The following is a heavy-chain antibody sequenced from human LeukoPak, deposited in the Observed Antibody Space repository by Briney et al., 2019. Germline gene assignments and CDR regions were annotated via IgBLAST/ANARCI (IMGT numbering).Heavy chain of an antibody. Sequence: GGSLRLSCAASGFTFDDYAMHWVRQAPGKGLEWVSGISWNSGSIGYADPVKGRFTISRDNAKDSLYLQMNSLRAEDTALYYCAKDQYSGYASAGGGFDHWGQGTLVTVSS. CDR1: GFTFDDYA. CDR3: AKDQYSGYASAGGGFDH. J-gene: IGHJ4*02. V-gene: IGHV3-9*01. D-gene: IGHD5-12*01. CDR2: ISWNSGSI.